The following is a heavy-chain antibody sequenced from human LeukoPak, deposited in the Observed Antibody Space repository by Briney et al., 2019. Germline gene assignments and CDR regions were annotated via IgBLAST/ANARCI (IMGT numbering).Heavy chain of an antibody. V-gene: IGHV3-21*01. Sequence: GGSLRLSCAASGFTFTSYSMNWVRQAPGKGLVWVSSISTNSSYIYYADSVKGRFTISRDNAKNSLYLQMNSLRAEDTAVYYCARLVVAAGLDYWGQGTVVSVSS. J-gene: IGHJ4*02. D-gene: IGHD2-2*01. CDR2: ISTNSSYI. CDR3: ARLVVAAGLDY. CDR1: GFTFTSYS.